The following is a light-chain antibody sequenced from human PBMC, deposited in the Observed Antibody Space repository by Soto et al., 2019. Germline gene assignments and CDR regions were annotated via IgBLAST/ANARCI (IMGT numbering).Light chain of an antibody. V-gene: IGLV2-14*01. J-gene: IGLJ1*01. CDR2: EVS. Sequence: QSALTQPASVSGSPGQSITICCTGTSSDVGGYNYVSWYQQHPGKAPKLMIYEVSKRPSGVSNRFSGFKSGNTASLTISGLQAEDEADYYCRSYTSSSTLVFGTGTKVTVL. CDR3: RSYTSSSTLV. CDR1: SSDVGGYNY.